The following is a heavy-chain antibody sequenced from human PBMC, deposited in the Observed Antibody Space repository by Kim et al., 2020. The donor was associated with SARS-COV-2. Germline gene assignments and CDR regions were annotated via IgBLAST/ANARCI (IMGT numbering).Heavy chain of an antibody. Sequence: GGSLRLSCAASGFTFGSYAMNWVRQAPGKGLEWVSVIYSDGISTYYADSVKGRFTISRDNSKNTLYLQMNSLRADDTAVYYCAKRGGSGASNYFAMDVWGHGTTVTVSS. CDR1: GFTFGSYA. D-gene: IGHD3-16*01. CDR3: AKRGGSGASNYFAMDV. CDR2: IYSDGIST. V-gene: IGHV3-23*03. J-gene: IGHJ6*02.